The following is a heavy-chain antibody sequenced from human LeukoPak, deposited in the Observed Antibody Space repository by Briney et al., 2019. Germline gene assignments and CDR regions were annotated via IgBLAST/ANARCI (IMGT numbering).Heavy chain of an antibody. CDR1: GGSISSYY. Sequence: LSLTCTVSGGSISSYYWSWVRQAPGKGLEWVGFIRSKAYGGTPEYAASVKGSFTISKDDSRSIAYLQMNSLKTEDTALYYCTRIGTSGGEFDYWGQGTLVTVSS. V-gene: IGHV3-49*04. J-gene: IGHJ4*02. D-gene: IGHD2-2*01. CDR3: TRIGTSGGEFDY. CDR2: IRSKAYGGTP.